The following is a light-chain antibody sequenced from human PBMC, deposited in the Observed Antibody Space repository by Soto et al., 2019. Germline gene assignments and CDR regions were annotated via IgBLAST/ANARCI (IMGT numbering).Light chain of an antibody. Sequence: IALTQCAGTLSLSPGERATLSCGANQSVXSNYLAWYQQKPGQPPRLLTACASRMATGSPDRLIGSGSGTDFTLTISRLEPDYFAVYYFQQFRSDPRTFGGGTKVDIK. CDR3: QQFRSDPRT. V-gene: IGKV3-20*01. J-gene: IGKJ4*01. CDR2: CAS. CDR1: QSVXSNY.